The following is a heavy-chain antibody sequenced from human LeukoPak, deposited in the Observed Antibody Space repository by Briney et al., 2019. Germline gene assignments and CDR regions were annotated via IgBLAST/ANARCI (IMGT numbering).Heavy chain of an antibody. V-gene: IGHV3-23*01. CDR2: ISDNGDKT. CDR3: VKGGGSGFDY. CDR1: GFSFSTYA. Sequence: GGSLRLSSAASGFSFSTYAMSWVRQAPGKGLEWVSSISDNGDKTYYADSVKGRFTISRDNFRNTVYLQMNDLRAEDTAVYHCVKGGGSGFDYWGQGTLVTVSS. J-gene: IGHJ4*02. D-gene: IGHD3-10*01.